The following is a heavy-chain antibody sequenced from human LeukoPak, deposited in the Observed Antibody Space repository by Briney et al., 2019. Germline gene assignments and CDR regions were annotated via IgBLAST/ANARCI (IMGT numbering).Heavy chain of an antibody. CDR2: IYPGDSDT. D-gene: IGHD3-9*01. V-gene: IGHV5-51*01. CDR3: ARLRGGYDILTGYFDY. Sequence: GESLKTSGKGLGYRFTGFWIGWVRQIPGKGLKWMGIIYPGDSDTRYSPPFQGQVTISADKSISTAYLQWSSLKATDTALYYCARLRGGYDILTGYFDYWGQGTLVTVP. J-gene: IGHJ4*02. CDR1: GYRFTGFW.